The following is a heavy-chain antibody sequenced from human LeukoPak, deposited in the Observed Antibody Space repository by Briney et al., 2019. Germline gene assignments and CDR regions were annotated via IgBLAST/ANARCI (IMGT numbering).Heavy chain of an antibody. Sequence: ASVKVSCKASGYTFTGYYMHWVRQAPGQGLEWMGWINPNSGGTNYAQKFQGRVTMTRDTSISTAYMELSRLRSDDTAVYYCARGVTIFGGINWFDPRGQGTLVTVSS. CDR1: GYTFTGYY. V-gene: IGHV1-2*02. CDR2: INPNSGGT. CDR3: ARGVTIFGGINWFDP. D-gene: IGHD3-3*01. J-gene: IGHJ5*02.